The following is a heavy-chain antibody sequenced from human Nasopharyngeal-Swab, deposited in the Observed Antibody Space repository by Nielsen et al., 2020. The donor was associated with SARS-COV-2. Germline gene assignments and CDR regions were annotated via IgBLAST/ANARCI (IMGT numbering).Heavy chain of an antibody. CDR1: GGSISSYYW. V-gene: IGHV2-70*18. CDR3: ARIVSHDAFDI. CDR2: IDWDDDK. Sequence: TLSLTCTVSGGSISSYYWSWIRQPPGKALEWLALIDWDDDKYYSTSLKTRLTISKDTSKNQVVLTMTNMDPVDTATYYCARIVSHDAFDIWGQGTMVTVSS. J-gene: IGHJ3*02.